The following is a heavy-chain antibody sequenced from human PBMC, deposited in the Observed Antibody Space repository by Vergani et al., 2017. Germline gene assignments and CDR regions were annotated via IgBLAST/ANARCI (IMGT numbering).Heavy chain of an antibody. CDR3: AREATVTTEIDY. D-gene: IGHD4-17*01. V-gene: IGHV1-18*04. J-gene: IGHJ4*02. CDR1: VYTFTSYG. Sequence: QVQLVQSGAEVTTPGASVKVSCKASVYTFTSYGISCVRQAPGQGREWMGWISAYNGNTNYAQNLQGRVTITTDTSTSTAYMELSRLRSDDTAVYYCAREATVTTEIDYWGQGTLVTVSS. CDR2: ISAYNGNT.